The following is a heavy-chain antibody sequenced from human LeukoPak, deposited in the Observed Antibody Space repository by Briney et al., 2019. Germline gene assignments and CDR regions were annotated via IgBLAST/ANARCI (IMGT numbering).Heavy chain of an antibody. CDR3: ARAPNPYDILTGYRPPY. Sequence: ASVKVSCKASGYTFTSYYMHWVRQAPGQGLEWMGIINPSGGSTSYAQKFQGRVTITADKSTSTAYMELSSLRSEDTAVYYCARAPNPYDILTGYRPPYWGQGTLVTVSS. D-gene: IGHD3-9*01. CDR1: GYTFTSYY. CDR2: INPSGGST. V-gene: IGHV1-46*01. J-gene: IGHJ4*02.